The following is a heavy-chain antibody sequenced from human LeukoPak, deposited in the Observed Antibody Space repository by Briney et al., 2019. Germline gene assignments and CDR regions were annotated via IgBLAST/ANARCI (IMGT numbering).Heavy chain of an antibody. Sequence: PSETLSLTCSVSRGSISGYYWSWIRQPPGKGLEWIGYIHYSGSTNYNPSLKSRVTISVDTSKNQFSLKLSSVTAADTAVYYCARAGKNWETGYGMDVWGQGTTVTVSS. D-gene: IGHD7-27*01. CDR2: IHYSGST. V-gene: IGHV4-59*08. CDR1: RGSISGYY. CDR3: ARAGKNWETGYGMDV. J-gene: IGHJ6*02.